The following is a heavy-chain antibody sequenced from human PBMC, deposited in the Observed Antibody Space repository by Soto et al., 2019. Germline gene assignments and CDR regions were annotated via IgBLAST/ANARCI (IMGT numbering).Heavy chain of an antibody. Sequence: GGSLRLSCAASGFTFSSHGMHWVRQAPGKGLEWVAVISYDGSNKYYADSVKGRFTISRDNSKNTLYLQMNSLRAEDTAVYYCATLFSGSYEVYWGQGTLVTVSS. CDR3: ATLFSGSYEVY. CDR1: GFTFSSHG. D-gene: IGHD1-26*01. J-gene: IGHJ4*02. CDR2: ISYDGSNK. V-gene: IGHV3-30*03.